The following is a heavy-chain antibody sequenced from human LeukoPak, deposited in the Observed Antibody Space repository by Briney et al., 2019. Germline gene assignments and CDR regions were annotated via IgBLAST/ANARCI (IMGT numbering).Heavy chain of an antibody. D-gene: IGHD6-6*01. V-gene: IGHV1-69*05. Sequence: ASVKVSCKASGGTFSSYAISWVRQAPGQGLEWMGGIIPISGTANYAQKFQGRVTITTDESTSTAYMELSSLRSEDTAVYYCARTHSSSSFNYYYHMDVWGKGTMVTVSS. CDR3: ARTHSSSSFNYYYHMDV. CDR1: GGTFSSYA. J-gene: IGHJ6*03. CDR2: IIPISGTA.